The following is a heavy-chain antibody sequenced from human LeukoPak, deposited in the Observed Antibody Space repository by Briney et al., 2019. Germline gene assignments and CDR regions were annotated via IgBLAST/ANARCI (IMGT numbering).Heavy chain of an antibody. CDR2: IYYLGST. Sequence: TSETLSLTCTVSGGSISTYYWSWIRQPPGKGLEWIGYIYYLGSTNYNPSLQSRVTISVDTSKNQFSLRLNSVTAADTAVYYCARAESSGYEHFDYWGQGTLVTVSS. D-gene: IGHD3-22*01. CDR3: ARAESSGYEHFDY. J-gene: IGHJ4*02. CDR1: GGSISTYY. V-gene: IGHV4-59*01.